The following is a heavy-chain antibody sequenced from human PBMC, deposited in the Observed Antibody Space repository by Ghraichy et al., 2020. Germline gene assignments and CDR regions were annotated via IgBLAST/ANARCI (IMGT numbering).Heavy chain of an antibody. V-gene: IGHV4-4*02. CDR1: GGPISTSNW. Sequence: SETLSLTCAVSGGPISTSNWWSWVRQPPGKGLEWIGEIYHSGSTNYNPSLKSRVTISLDKSKNQFSLKLISVTAADMAVYYCARRYYDFWSGPHDAFDVWGQGTMVTVSS. CDR3: ARRYYDFWSGPHDAFDV. CDR2: IYHSGST. D-gene: IGHD3-3*01. J-gene: IGHJ3*01.